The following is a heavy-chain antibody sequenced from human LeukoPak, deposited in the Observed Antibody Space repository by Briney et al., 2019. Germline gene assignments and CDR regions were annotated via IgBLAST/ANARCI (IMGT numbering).Heavy chain of an antibody. CDR1: GFTFSSYS. CDR2: ISSGSSYI. V-gene: IGHV3-21*01. D-gene: IGHD3-22*01. J-gene: IGHJ4*02. Sequence: GRSLRLSCAVAGFTFSSYSMNWDRQAQGKGLGWVSSISSGSSYIYYADTVKGRFTISRDNAKNSLHLQMNSLRAEDTAVYYCAKNYYDSSGYYLRAFDYWGQGTLVTVSS. CDR3: AKNYYDSSGYYLRAFDY.